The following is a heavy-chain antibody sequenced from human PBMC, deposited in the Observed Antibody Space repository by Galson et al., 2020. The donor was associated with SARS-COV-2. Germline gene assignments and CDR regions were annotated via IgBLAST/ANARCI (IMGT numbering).Heavy chain of an antibody. V-gene: IGHV3-30*18. D-gene: IGHD6-13*01. Sequence: GGSLRLSCAASGFTFSSYGMHWVRQAPGKGLEWVAVISYDGSNKYYADSVKGQFTISRDNSKNTLYLQMNSLRAEDTAVYYCAKDYRRLSRSWGAFDIWGQGTMVTVSS. CDR1: GFTFSSYG. J-gene: IGHJ3*02. CDR3: AKDYRRLSRSWGAFDI. CDR2: ISYDGSNK.